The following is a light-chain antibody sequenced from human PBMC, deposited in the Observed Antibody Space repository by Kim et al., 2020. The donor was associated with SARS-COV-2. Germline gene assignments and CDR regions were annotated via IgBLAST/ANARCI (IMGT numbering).Light chain of an antibody. CDR3: QQSYSTPPYT. CDR1: QSISSY. CDR2: AAS. J-gene: IGKJ2*01. V-gene: IGKV1-39*01. Sequence: ASVGDRVTITCRASQSISSYLNWYQQKPGKAPKLLIYAASTLQSGVPSRFSCSGSETDFTLTISSLQPEDFATYYCQQSYSTPPYTFGQGTKLEI.